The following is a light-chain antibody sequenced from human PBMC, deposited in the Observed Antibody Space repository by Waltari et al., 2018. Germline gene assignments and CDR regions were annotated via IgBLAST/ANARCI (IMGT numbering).Light chain of an antibody. CDR1: ATDIGGYDY. Sequence: QSALTQPASVFGSLGQSVTLSCTGTATDIGGYDYVSWYQQHSGKAPKLLIFAFSSRPSEISARFSASKSGNTASLTISGLQTEDEADYHCTSYTSKNTFIFGGGTRLTVL. CDR3: TSYTSKNTFI. J-gene: IGLJ2*01. V-gene: IGLV2-14*03. CDR2: AFS.